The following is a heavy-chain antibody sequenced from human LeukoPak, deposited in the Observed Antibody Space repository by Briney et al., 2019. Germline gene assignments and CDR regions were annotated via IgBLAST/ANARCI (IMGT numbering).Heavy chain of an antibody. CDR3: AKAEGYDILTGLDY. CDR1: GFTISSYA. Sequence: HPGGSLRLSCATSGFTISSYAMSWVRQAPGKGLEWVSGIGASGGSTYYADSVKGRFTISRDNSKNTLYLQMNSLRTEDTAVYYCAKAEGYDILTGLDYWGQGTLVTVSS. J-gene: IGHJ4*02. V-gene: IGHV3-23*01. D-gene: IGHD3-9*01. CDR2: IGASGGST.